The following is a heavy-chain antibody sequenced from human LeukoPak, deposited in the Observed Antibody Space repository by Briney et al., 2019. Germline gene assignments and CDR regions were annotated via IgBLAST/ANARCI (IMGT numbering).Heavy chain of an antibody. V-gene: IGHV3-7*04. D-gene: IGHD4-17*01. CDR3: ARATWYGDYVDY. J-gene: IGHJ4*02. CDR2: INQDGSEK. CDR1: GFTFSSYW. Sequence: GGSLRLSCAASGFTFSSYWMSWVRQAPGKGLEWVANINQDGSEKYYVDSVKGRFTISRDNAKNSLYLQMNSLRAEDTAVYYRARATWYGDYVDYWGQGTLVTVSS.